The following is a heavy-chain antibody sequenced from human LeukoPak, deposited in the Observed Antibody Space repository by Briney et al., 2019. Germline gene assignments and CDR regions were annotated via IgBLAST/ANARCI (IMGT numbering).Heavy chain of an antibody. CDR2: ISGSGGST. CDR3: ARDLRYCSSTSCYRAGELDAFDI. V-gene: IGHV3-23*01. Sequence: GGSLRLSCAASGFTFSSYAMSWVRQAPGKGLEWVSAISGSGGSTYYADSVKGRFTISRDNSKNTLYLQMNSLRAEDTAVYYCARDLRYCSSTSCYRAGELDAFDIWGQGTMVTVSS. CDR1: GFTFSSYA. D-gene: IGHD2-2*01. J-gene: IGHJ3*02.